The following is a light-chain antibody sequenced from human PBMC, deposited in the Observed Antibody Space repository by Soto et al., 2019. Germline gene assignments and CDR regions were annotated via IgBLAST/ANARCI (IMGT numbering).Light chain of an antibody. J-gene: IGLJ2*01. CDR3: SSYTSSSTGV. V-gene: IGLV2-14*01. CDR2: DVS. Sequence: QSALTQPASVSGSPGQSITISCTGTSSDVGGYNYVSWYQQHPGKDPKLMIYDVSNRTSGVSNRFSGSKSGNTASLTISGLQAEDEADYYCSSYTSSSTGVFGGGTKLTVL. CDR1: SSDVGGYNY.